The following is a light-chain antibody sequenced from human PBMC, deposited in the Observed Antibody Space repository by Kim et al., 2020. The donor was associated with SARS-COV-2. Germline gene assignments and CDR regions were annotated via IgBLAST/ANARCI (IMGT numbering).Light chain of an antibody. CDR2: EVS. CDR1: SSDVGGYNY. V-gene: IGLV2-8*01. Sequence: GQSVTLSCTGTSSDVGGYNYVSWYQKHPGKAPKLMIDEVSKRPSGVPDRFSGSKSGNTASLTVSGLQAEDEADYYCSSYAGSNNLVFGGGTQLTVL. CDR3: SSYAGSNNLV. J-gene: IGLJ3*02.